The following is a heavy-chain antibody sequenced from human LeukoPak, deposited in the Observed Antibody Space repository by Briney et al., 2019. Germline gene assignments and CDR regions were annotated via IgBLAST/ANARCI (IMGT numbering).Heavy chain of an antibody. CDR2: INAANGNA. CDR1: GHSITNFA. CDR3: ARMTTGKFDY. D-gene: IGHD3-10*01. Sequence: ASVKVSCKTSGHSITNFAIHWVRQAPGQRLEWMGWINAANGNAEYSQRFQDRVTITRDTSASTAYLELSSLRSEDTAVYYCARMTTGKFDYWGQGTLVTVSS. V-gene: IGHV1-3*01. J-gene: IGHJ4*02.